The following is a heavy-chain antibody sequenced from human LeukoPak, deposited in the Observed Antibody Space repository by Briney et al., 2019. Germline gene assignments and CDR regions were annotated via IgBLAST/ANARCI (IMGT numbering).Heavy chain of an antibody. CDR2: IYYSGSSS. V-gene: IGHV4-39*01. Sequence: PSETLSLTRTVSGGSISSSSYYWGWIRQPPGKGLEWIGSIYYSGSSSYYNPSLKSRVTISVDTSKKQFSLKLSSVTAADTAVYYCARRAREFGWVFDYWGQGTLVTVSS. CDR1: GGSISSSSYY. CDR3: ARRAREFGWVFDY. J-gene: IGHJ4*02. D-gene: IGHD3-10*01.